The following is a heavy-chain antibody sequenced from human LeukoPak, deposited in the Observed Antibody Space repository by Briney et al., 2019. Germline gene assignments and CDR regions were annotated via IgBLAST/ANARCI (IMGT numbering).Heavy chain of an antibody. CDR1: GGSISSGGYY. CDR3: ARASIRYYDSSAYSH. V-gene: IGHV4-31*03. D-gene: IGHD3-22*01. CDR2: IYYTGST. Sequence: SQTLSLTCTVSGGSISSGGYYWSWIRQHPGKGLEWIGYIYYTGSTNYNPSLKGRVTISVDTSKNQFFLKLSSVTAADTAMYYCARASIRYYDSSAYSHWGQGALVTVSS. J-gene: IGHJ4*02.